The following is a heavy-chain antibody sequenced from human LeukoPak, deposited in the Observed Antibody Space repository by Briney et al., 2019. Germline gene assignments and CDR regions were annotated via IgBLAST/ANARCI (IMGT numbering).Heavy chain of an antibody. CDR1: EYTFTGYY. D-gene: IGHD3-10*01. V-gene: IGHV1-2*02. Sequence: ASVKVSCEAFEYTFTGYYIHWVRQAPGQALDWMGWINPNSGGTNYAPKFHDRVTMTRDTSISTAYMEPSRLTSDGTAVYYCTSGAAVTMVRDASYYFYYWGQGTLVTVSS. J-gene: IGHJ4*02. CDR3: TSGAAVTMVRDASYYFYY. CDR2: INPNSGGT.